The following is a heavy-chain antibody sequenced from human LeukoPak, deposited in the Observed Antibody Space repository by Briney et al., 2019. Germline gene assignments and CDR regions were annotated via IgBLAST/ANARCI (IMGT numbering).Heavy chain of an antibody. V-gene: IGHV3-20*04. CDR2: INWNGGST. Sequence: GGSQGLSCAASGFTFDDYGMTWVRQAPGKGLEWVSGINWNGGSTGYADSVKGRFTISRDNAKNSLYLQMNSLRAEDTALYYCASLVVPAAHDAFDIWGQGTMVTVSS. CDR3: ASLVVPAAHDAFDI. D-gene: IGHD2-2*01. J-gene: IGHJ3*02. CDR1: GFTFDDYG.